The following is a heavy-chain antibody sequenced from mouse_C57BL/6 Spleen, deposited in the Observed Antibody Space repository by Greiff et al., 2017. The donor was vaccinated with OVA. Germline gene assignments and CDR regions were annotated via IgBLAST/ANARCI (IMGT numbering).Heavy chain of an antibody. CDR2: ISSGSSTI. CDR3: ARNGVAY. J-gene: IGHJ3*01. V-gene: IGHV5-17*01. CDR1: GFTFSDYG. Sequence: EVKLMESGGGLVKPGGSLKLSCAASGFTFSDYGMHWVRQAPETGLEWVAYISSGSSTIYYADTVKGRFTISRDNAKNTLFLQMTSLRSEDTAMYYCARNGVAYWGQGTLVTVSA.